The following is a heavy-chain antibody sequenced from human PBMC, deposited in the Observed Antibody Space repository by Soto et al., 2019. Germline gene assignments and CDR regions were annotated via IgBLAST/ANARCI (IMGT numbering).Heavy chain of an antibody. CDR3: AHRVLRTVFGLVTTTAIYFDF. CDR1: GFSLTTSGVG. V-gene: IGHV2-5*01. D-gene: IGHD3-3*01. Sequence: QITLNESGPTVVRPTETLTLTCRFSGFSLTTSGVGVGWIRHSPGKAPEWLALIYWYDDKRYSASLKSRLTITKDTSKNQVVLTVSDLDPTDTATYYCAHRVLRTVFGLVTTTAIYFDFWGQGTPVAVSS. CDR2: IYWYDDK. J-gene: IGHJ4*02.